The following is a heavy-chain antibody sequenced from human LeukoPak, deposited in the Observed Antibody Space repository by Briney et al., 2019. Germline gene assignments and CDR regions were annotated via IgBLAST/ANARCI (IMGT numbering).Heavy chain of an antibody. J-gene: IGHJ4*02. CDR3: ARDVVAAPGTWDY. V-gene: IGHV4-38-2*02. Sequence: SETLSLTCTVSGYSISSGYYWGWIRQPPGKGLEWIGRIYTSGSTNYNPSLKSRVTMSVDTSKNQFSLKLSSVTAADTAVYYCARDVVAAPGTWDYWGQGTLVTVSS. D-gene: IGHD6-13*01. CDR1: GYSISSGYY. CDR2: IYTSGST.